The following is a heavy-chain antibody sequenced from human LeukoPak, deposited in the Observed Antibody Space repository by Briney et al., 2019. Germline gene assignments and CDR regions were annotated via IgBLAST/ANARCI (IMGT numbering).Heavy chain of an antibody. D-gene: IGHD1-26*01. Sequence: SETLSLTCTVSGGSIGSYYWSWIRQPPGKGLEWIGYINYSGSITYNPSLKSRVTMSVDTSKNQFSLKLSSVTAADTAVYYCARGYSGSYYPFDYWGQGTLVTVSS. J-gene: IGHJ4*02. CDR3: ARGYSGSYYPFDY. CDR1: GGSIGSYY. CDR2: INYSGSI. V-gene: IGHV4-59*12.